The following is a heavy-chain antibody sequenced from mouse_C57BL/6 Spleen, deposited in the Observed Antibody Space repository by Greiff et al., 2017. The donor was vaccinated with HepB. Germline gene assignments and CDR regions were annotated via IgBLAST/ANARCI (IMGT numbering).Heavy chain of an antibody. CDR2: ISDGGSYT. CDR3: ARTGTGAWFAY. Sequence: EVQRVESGGGLVKPGGSLKLSCAASGFTFSSYAMSWVRQTPEKRLEWVATISDGGSYTYYPDNVKGRFTISRDNAKNNLYLQMSHLKSEDTAMYYCARTGTGAWFAYWGQGTLVTVSA. V-gene: IGHV5-4*01. CDR1: GFTFSSYA. D-gene: IGHD4-1*01. J-gene: IGHJ3*01.